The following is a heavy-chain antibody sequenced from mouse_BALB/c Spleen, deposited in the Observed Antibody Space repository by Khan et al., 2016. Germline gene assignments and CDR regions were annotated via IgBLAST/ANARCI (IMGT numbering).Heavy chain of an antibody. J-gene: IGHJ3*01. V-gene: IGHV9-3*02. CDR3: TEYYCGINWFAY. CDR2: INTNTGEP. Sequence: QIQLVQSGPELKKPGETVKISCKASGYTFTNYGMNWVKQAPGKGLKWMGWINTNTGEPTYAEEFKGRFAFSLETSASTAYLQINNLKHEDTATYFCTEYYCGINWFAYWGQGTLVTVSA. D-gene: IGHD1-1*01. CDR1: GYTFTNYG.